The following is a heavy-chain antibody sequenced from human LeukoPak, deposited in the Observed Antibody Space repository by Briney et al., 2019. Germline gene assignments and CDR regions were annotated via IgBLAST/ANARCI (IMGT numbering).Heavy chain of an antibody. CDR3: TRSCGGYYYYYGMDV. Sequence: PSETLSLTCAVYGGSFSGYYWSWIRQPPGKGLEWIGEINHSGSTNYNPSLKSRVTISVDTSKNQFSLKLSSVTAADTAVYYCTRSCGGYYYYYGMDVWGQGTTVTVSS. CDR2: INHSGST. V-gene: IGHV4-34*01. CDR1: GGSFSGYY. J-gene: IGHJ6*02. D-gene: IGHD2-15*01.